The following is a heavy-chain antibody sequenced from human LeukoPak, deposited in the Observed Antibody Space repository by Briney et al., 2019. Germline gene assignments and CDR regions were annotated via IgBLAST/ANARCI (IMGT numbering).Heavy chain of an antibody. CDR1: GGSFSSYY. Sequence: SETLSLTCGVYGGSFSSYYWSWIRQPAGKGLEWIGRIYTSGSTNYNPSLKSRVTMSVDTSKNQFSLKLSSVTAADTAVYYCAGGGEVVVAATYYWGQGTLVTVSS. J-gene: IGHJ4*02. D-gene: IGHD2-15*01. CDR3: AGGGEVVVAATYY. V-gene: IGHV4-59*10. CDR2: IYTSGST.